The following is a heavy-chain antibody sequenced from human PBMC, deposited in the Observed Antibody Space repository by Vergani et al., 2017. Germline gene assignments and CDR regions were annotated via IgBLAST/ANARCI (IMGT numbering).Heavy chain of an antibody. V-gene: IGHV3-21*01. CDR3: ARGIFEFARYYYYGMDV. CDR2: ISSSSSYI. D-gene: IGHD3-3*01. CDR1: GFTFSSYS. Sequence: EVQLVESGGGLVKPGGSLRLSCAASGFTFSSYSMNWVRQAPGKGLEWVSSISSSSSYIYYADSVKGRFTISRDNAKNSLYLQMNSLRAEDTAVYYCARGIFEFARYYYYGMDVWGQGTTVTVSS. J-gene: IGHJ6*02.